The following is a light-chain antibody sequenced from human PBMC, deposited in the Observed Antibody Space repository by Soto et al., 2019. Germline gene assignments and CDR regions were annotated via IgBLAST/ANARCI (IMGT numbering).Light chain of an antibody. Sequence: EIVMTQSPVILSVSPGERATLSCRASQSVSSNLAWYQQKPGQAPRLLIYGAFTRATGIPDRFSGSGSGTEFTLTISSLQSEDFAVYYCQQYNNWPPWTLGQGTKVELK. CDR1: QSVSSN. V-gene: IGKV3-15*01. J-gene: IGKJ1*01. CDR3: QQYNNWPPWT. CDR2: GAF.